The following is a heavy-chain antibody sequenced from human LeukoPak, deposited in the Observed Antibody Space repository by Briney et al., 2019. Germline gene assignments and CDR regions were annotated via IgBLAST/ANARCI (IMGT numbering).Heavy chain of an antibody. V-gene: IGHV1-18*01. J-gene: IGHJ3*02. CDR2: ISAYNGNR. CDR3: AREPQADDAFDI. CDR1: GYTFTSYG. Sequence: ASVKVSCKASGYTFTSYGISWVRQAPGQGREWMGWISAYNGNRTYAQKLQGRVTMTTDTSTSTAYMELRSLRSDDTAVYYCAREPQADDAFDIWGQGTMVTVSS. D-gene: IGHD1-14*01.